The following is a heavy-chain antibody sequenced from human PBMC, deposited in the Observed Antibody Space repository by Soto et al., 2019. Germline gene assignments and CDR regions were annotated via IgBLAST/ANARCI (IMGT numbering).Heavy chain of an antibody. J-gene: IGHJ6*02. D-gene: IGHD2-15*01. CDR1: GFTFSGYA. CDR2: ISHDESNR. V-gene: IGHV3-30-3*01. CDR3: PRVGLSNRWTEALDV. Sequence: QVQLVESGGGVVQPGRSLRLSCAASGFTFSGYAMHWVRQAPGKGLEWVAFISHDESNRLYADYVKGRFSISRDNSKNMLYLQMNSLRPEDTAVYYCPRVGLSNRWTEALDVWGHGTTVTVSS.